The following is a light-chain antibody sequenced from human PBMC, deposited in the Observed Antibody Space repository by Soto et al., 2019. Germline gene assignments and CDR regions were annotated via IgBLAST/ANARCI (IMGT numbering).Light chain of an antibody. CDR1: SSNVGNNY. CDR3: GTWDSSLSAWV. Sequence: QAVVTQAPSVSAAPGQKVSISCSGSSSNVGNNYVAWYQQLPGTAPKLLIYDNDNRPSGIPDRFSGSKSGTSATLGITGLQAGDEADYYCGTWDSSLSAWVFGGGTKLTVL. V-gene: IGLV1-51*01. CDR2: DND. J-gene: IGLJ3*02.